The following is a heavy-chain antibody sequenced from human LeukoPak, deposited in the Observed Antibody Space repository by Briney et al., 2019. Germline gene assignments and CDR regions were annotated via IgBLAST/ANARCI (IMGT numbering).Heavy chain of an antibody. D-gene: IGHD4-17*01. CDR1: GLTFSSYW. CDR3: ARSTTVTPPNY. V-gene: IGHV3-7*01. Sequence: PGGSLRLSCAASGLTFSSYWMRWVRQAPGKGLEWVANIKRDGSEKYYVDSVKGRFTISRDNAKNSLYLQMNSLRAEDTAVYYCARSTTVTPPNYWGQGTLVTVSS. J-gene: IGHJ4*02. CDR2: IKRDGSEK.